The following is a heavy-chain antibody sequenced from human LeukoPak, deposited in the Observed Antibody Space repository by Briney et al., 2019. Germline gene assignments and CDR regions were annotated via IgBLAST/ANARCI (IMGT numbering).Heavy chain of an antibody. CDR1: GGSISSYY. Sequence: SETLSLTCTVSGGSISSYYWSWIRQPAGKGLEWIGRIYTSGSTNDNPSLKSRVTMSVDTSTNQFSLKLRSVTAADTAAYYCARDSTRHSSALDNYYGRDVWGQGTTATVSS. CDR3: ARDSTRHSSALDNYYGRDV. D-gene: IGHD6-19*01. J-gene: IGHJ6*02. CDR2: IYTSGST. V-gene: IGHV4-4*07.